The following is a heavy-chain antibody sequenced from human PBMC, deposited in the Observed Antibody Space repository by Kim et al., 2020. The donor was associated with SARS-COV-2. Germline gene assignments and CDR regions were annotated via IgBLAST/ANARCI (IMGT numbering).Heavy chain of an antibody. D-gene: IGHD3-16*01. J-gene: IGHJ5*02. CDR3: ARDPKFGAGSWFDP. Sequence: DSVKGRFTISRDNAKNSLYLQMNSLRAEDTAVYYCARDPKFGAGSWFDPWGQGTLVTVSS. V-gene: IGHV3-48*03.